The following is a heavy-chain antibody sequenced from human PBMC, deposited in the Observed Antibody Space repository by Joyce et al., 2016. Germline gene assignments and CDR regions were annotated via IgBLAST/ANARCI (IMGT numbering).Heavy chain of an antibody. Sequence: QVQLVESGGGVVQPGRSLRLSCAASGFTFSGYTMHWVRQSPGKGLEWVAVISHDGNNKNYADSVKGRFTVSRDNSKDTLYLQMNTLRTDDTAVYYCARVFTAWVVVAAPGHWGQGTVVTVSS. CDR1: GFTFSGYT. V-gene: IGHV3-30-3*01. J-gene: IGHJ4*02. CDR3: ARVFTAWVVVAAPGH. D-gene: IGHD2-15*01. CDR2: ISHDGNNK.